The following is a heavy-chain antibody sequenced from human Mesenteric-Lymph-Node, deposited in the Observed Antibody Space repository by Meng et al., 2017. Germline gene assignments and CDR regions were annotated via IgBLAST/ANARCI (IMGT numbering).Heavy chain of an antibody. D-gene: IGHD4-17*01. J-gene: IGHJ4*02. CDR2: IIPIFGTA. V-gene: IGHV1-69*05. CDR3: ARDGYGDYDSGY. Sequence: QVQLVQCGAGVKKPGSSGKVSCKASGGTFSSYAISWVRQAPGQGLEWMGGIIPIFGTANYAQKFQGRVTITTDESTSTAYMELSSLRSEDTAVYYCARDGYGDYDSGYWGQGTLVTVSS. CDR1: GGTFSSYA.